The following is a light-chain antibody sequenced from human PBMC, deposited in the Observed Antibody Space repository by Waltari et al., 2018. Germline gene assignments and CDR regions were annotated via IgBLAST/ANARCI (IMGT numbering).Light chain of an antibody. CDR3: LLSYRDARV. V-gene: IGLV7-46*01. CDR1: AGAVTGDHH. CDR2: DTY. J-gene: IGLJ2*01. Sequence: HAVVTPEPSLTVSPGGTVTLTCDSSAGAVTGDHHPYWFQQKPGQAPRTLIYDTYNKHSWTPARFTGFLLGGKAALTLSGAQPDDEADYYCLLSYRDARVFGGGTKVTVL.